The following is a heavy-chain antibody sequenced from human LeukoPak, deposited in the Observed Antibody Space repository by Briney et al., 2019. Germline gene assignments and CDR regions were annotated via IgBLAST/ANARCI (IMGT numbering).Heavy chain of an antibody. J-gene: IGHJ6*03. Sequence: PGGSLRLSCAAPGFTFSSYSMNWVRQAPGKGLEWVSSISSSSSYIYYADSVKGRFTISRDNAKNSLYLQMNSLRAEDTAVYYCARALLYSGSPGSNYYYYMDVWGKGTTVTVSS. CDR1: GFTFSSYS. CDR3: ARALLYSGSPGSNYYYYMDV. D-gene: IGHD1-26*01. V-gene: IGHV3-21*01. CDR2: ISSSSSYI.